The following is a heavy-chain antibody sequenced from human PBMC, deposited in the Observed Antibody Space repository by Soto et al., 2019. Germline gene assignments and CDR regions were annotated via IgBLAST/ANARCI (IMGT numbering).Heavy chain of an antibody. CDR1: GGSITSGAYS. CDR3: SRGIWKIEDMIYGLYLDP. J-gene: IGHJ5*02. Sequence: ASETLSLTCAVSGGSITSGAYSWSWLRQPPGKDLEWLGYISQSGATYYIPLLERLVIISMDRSKNAYSLNLSSVTADDTAVYYCSRGIWKIEDMIYGLYLDPWGPGTLVTVSS. V-gene: IGHV4-30-2*01. CDR2: ISQSGAT. D-gene: IGHD3-16*01.